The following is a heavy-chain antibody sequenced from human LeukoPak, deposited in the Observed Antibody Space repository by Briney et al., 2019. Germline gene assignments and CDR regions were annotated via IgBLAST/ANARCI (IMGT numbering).Heavy chain of an antibody. D-gene: IGHD5-18*01. Sequence: SETLSLTCAVYGGSFSGYHWSWIRQPPGKGLEWIGEINHSGSTNYNPSLKSRVTISVDTSKNQFSLKLSSVTAADTAVYYCASDSNDYGDYWGQGTLVTVSS. J-gene: IGHJ4*02. V-gene: IGHV4-34*01. CDR1: GGSFSGYH. CDR3: ASDSNDYGDY. CDR2: INHSGST.